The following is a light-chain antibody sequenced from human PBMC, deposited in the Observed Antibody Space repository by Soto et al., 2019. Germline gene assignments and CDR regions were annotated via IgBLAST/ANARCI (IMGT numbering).Light chain of an antibody. V-gene: IGKV1-17*01. CDR1: QGIRND. J-gene: IGKJ4*01. Sequence: DIQMTQSPSSLSASVGDRVTNTCRASQGIRNDLTWYQQKLGKAPKRLITAASSLQSGVPSRFSGSGSGTEFTLTISSLQPEDLATYYCLQHNSDPFSFGGGTKVEIE. CDR3: LQHNSDPFS. CDR2: AAS.